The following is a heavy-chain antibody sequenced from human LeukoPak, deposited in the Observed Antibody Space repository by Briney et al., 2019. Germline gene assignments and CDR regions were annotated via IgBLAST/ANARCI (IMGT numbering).Heavy chain of an antibody. V-gene: IGHV4-59*01. CDR2: IYYSGST. J-gene: IGHJ4*02. CDR1: GXSISSYY. CDR3: AGIAVAGTY. D-gene: IGHD6-19*01. Sequence: SETLSLTCTVSGXSISSYYWSWIRQPPGKGLEWIGYIYYSGSTNYNPSLKSRVTISVDTSKNQFSLKLSSVTAADTAVYYCAGIAVAGTYWGQGTLVTVSS.